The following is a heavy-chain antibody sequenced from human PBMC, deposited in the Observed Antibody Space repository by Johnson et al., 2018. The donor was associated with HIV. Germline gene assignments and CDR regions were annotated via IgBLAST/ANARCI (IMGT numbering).Heavy chain of an antibody. Sequence: VQLVESGGGLVQPGGSLRLSCAASGFTFSSYAMSWVRQAPGKGLEWVSAISGSGITTYYADSVKGRCTLSRDNSKNTLYLQMNSLRAEDTAVYYCARDFVSWGATTGGPFDIWGQGTMVTVSS. CDR3: ARDFVSWGATTGGPFDI. CDR1: GFTFSSYA. V-gene: IGHV3-23*04. D-gene: IGHD1-26*01. CDR2: ISGSGITT. J-gene: IGHJ3*02.